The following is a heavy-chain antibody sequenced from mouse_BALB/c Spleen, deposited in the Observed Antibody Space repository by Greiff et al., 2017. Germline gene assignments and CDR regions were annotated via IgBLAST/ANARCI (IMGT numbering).Heavy chain of an antibody. V-gene: IGHV1-37*01. CDR3: GRGTMITTKVYYAMDY. J-gene: IGHJ4*01. Sequence: VQLKQSGPELVKPGASVKISCKASGYSFTGYFMNWVKQSHGKSLEWIGRINPYNGDTFYNQKFKGKATLTVDKSSSTAHMELLSLTSEDSAVYYCGRGTMITTKVYYAMDYWGQGTSVTVSS. CDR2: INPYNGDT. CDR1: GYSFTGYF. D-gene: IGHD2-4*01.